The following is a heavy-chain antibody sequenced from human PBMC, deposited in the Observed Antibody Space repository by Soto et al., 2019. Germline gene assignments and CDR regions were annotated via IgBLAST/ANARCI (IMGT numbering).Heavy chain of an antibody. V-gene: IGHV3-66*01. CDR1: GFTVSSNY. CDR3: ARARGYCSGGSCFPFDY. CDR2: IYSGGST. D-gene: IGHD2-15*01. Sequence: EVQLVASGGGLVQPGGSLRLSCAASGFTVSSNYMSWVRQAPGKGLEWVSVIYSGGSTYYADSVKGRFTISRDNSKNTLYLQMNSLRADDTAVYYCARARGYCSGGSCFPFDYWGQGTLVTVSS. J-gene: IGHJ4*02.